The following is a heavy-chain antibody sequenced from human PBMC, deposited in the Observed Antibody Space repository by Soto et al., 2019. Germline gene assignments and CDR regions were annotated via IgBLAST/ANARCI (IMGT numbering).Heavy chain of an antibody. CDR3: ARETGQGVPLDY. V-gene: IGHV1-2*04. CDR1: GYTFTGYY. D-gene: IGHD3-10*01. Sequence: ASVKVSCKASGYTFTGYYMHWVRQAPGQGLEWMGWINPNSGGTNYAQKFQGWVTMTRDTSISTAYMELSRLRSDDTAVYCCARETGQGVPLDYWGQGTLVTVSS. CDR2: INPNSGGT. J-gene: IGHJ4*02.